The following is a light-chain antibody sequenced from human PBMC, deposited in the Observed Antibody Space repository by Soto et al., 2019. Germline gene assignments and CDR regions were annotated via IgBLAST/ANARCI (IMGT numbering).Light chain of an antibody. V-gene: IGKV1-39*01. CDR1: QSISSY. CDR3: QQSFSTPPT. J-gene: IGKJ2*01. Sequence: DIQMTQSPSSLSASVGDRVTITCRASQSISSYLNWYQQKPGKAPQLLIRAASSLQTGVPSRFSGSGSGTEFTLTISSLQPEDFASFYCQQSFSTPPTFGQGTKLAIK. CDR2: AAS.